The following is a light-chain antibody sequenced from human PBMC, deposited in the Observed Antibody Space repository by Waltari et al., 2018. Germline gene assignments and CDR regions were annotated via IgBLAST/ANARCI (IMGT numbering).Light chain of an antibody. CDR1: SSDVGGYNY. Sequence: QSALTQPRSVSGSPGQSVTISCTGRSSDVGGYNYLSWYQQHPGKAPKLMIYDVSKRPSEVPDRFSGSKSGNTASLTISGLQAEGEADYYCCSYAGSYTFVVFGGGTKLTVL. J-gene: IGLJ2*01. CDR3: CSYAGSYTFVV. CDR2: DVS. V-gene: IGLV2-11*01.